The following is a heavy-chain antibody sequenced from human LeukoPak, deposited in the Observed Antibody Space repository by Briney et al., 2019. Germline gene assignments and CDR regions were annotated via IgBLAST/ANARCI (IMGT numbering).Heavy chain of an antibody. V-gene: IGHV4-39*07. CDR2: IYFSGST. Sequence: PSETLSLTCTVSGGSISRSSYYWGWIRQPPGKGLEWIGSIYFSGSTYYNPSLKSRVTISVDTSKNQFSLKLSSVTAADTAVYYCARRHGSGSYYNVWFDPWGQGTLVTVSS. CDR1: GGSISRSSYY. CDR3: ARRHGSGSYYNVWFDP. J-gene: IGHJ5*02. D-gene: IGHD3-10*01.